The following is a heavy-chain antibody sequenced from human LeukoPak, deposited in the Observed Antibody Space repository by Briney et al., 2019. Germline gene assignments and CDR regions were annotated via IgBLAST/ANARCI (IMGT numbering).Heavy chain of an antibody. J-gene: IGHJ4*02. CDR2: INPNSGGT. Sequence: ASVKVSCKASGYTVTSYGISWVRQAPGQGLEWMGWINPNSGGTNYAQKFQGWVTMTRDTSISTAYMELSRLRSDDTAVYYCARDSGPLLALDYWGQGTLVTASS. CDR1: GYTVTSYG. V-gene: IGHV1-2*04. CDR3: ARDSGPLLALDY. D-gene: IGHD2-15*01.